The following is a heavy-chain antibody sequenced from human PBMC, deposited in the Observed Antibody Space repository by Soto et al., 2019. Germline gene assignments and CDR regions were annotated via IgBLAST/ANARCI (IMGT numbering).Heavy chain of an antibody. CDR2: LSSSSSTI. Sequence: GSLRPSGAACRFSFSSYEMNWVRHAPWKGLDCVSYLSSSSSTISCADSVKRRFTISRENAQNSLYLQMNSLRGEATAGHYCAREDYGDYPYYEYGMDVWGQGTTVTVSS. CDR1: RFSFSSYE. D-gene: IGHD4-17*01. V-gene: IGHV3-48*03. CDR3: AREDYGDYPYYEYGMDV. J-gene: IGHJ6*02.